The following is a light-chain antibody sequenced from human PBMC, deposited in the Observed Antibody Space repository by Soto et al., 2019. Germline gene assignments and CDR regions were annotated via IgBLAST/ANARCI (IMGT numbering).Light chain of an antibody. V-gene: IGKV1-17*01. CDR1: QGISNY. J-gene: IGKJ5*01. CDR2: GAT. Sequence: DTPLPQSPSSLSASVGDRVTISCRASQGISNYLAWYQQRPGKAPKLLIFGATTLQSGVPSRFSASGSGPDFTLTINSLQPEDFATYFCLQYNNYPFTFGQGTRLEI. CDR3: LQYNNYPFT.